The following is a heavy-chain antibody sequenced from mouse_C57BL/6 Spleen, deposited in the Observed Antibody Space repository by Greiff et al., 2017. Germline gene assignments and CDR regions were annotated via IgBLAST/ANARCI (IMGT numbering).Heavy chain of an antibody. CDR2: INPNNGGT. J-gene: IGHJ2*01. CDR1: GYTFTDYN. V-gene: IGHV1-22*01. D-gene: IGHD1-1*01. CDR3: ARLTTVVPCDY. Sequence: VQLQQSGPELVKPGASVKMSCKAYGYTFTDYNMHWVKQSHGKSLEWIGYINPNNGGTSYNQKFKGKATLTVNKSSSTAYMELRNLTSEDSAVXYCARLTTVVPCDYWGQGTTLTVSS.